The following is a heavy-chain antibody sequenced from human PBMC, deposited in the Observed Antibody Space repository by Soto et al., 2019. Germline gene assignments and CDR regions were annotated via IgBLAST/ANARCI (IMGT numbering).Heavy chain of an antibody. D-gene: IGHD2-2*01. CDR3: AREGCSSTSCYPLYYYYCMVV. J-gene: IGHJ6*02. CDR2: CYYSGST. Sequence: QVQLQESGPGLVKPAETLSLTCTVSGGSISSYYWSWIRQPPGKGLEWIGYCYYSGSTNYNPSLNSRVTISVDTSKIQCSLKLSSVIAADTAVYYCAREGCSSTSCYPLYYYYCMVVLGQGTTDTVSS. V-gene: IGHV4-59*01. CDR1: GGSISSYY.